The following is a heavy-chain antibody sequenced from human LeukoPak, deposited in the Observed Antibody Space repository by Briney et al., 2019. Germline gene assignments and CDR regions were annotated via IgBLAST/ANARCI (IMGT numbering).Heavy chain of an antibody. CDR3: AVVPAAILGYYYYGMDV. Sequence: GGALRLSCAAYGFTFSSYAMSWVRQAPGKGLEWVSAISGSGGSTYYADSVKGRFTISRDNSKTTLYLQMNSLRAEDTAVYYCAVVPAAILGYYYYGMDVWGQGTTVTVSS. CDR2: ISGSGGST. CDR1: GFTFSSYA. J-gene: IGHJ6*02. V-gene: IGHV3-23*01. D-gene: IGHD2-2*02.